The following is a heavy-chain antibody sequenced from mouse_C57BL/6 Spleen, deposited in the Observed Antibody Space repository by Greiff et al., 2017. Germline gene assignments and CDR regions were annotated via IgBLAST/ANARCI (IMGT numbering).Heavy chain of an antibody. CDR3: ARRELADY. J-gene: IGHJ2*01. V-gene: IGHV1-42*01. CDR1: GYSFTGYY. Sequence: EVQLQQSGPELVKPGASVKISCKASGYSFTGYYMNWVKQSPEKSLEWIGEINPSTGGTTYNQKFKAKATLTVDKSSSTAYMQLKSLTSEDAAVYYCARRELADYWGQGTTLTVSS. CDR2: INPSTGGT. D-gene: IGHD4-1*01.